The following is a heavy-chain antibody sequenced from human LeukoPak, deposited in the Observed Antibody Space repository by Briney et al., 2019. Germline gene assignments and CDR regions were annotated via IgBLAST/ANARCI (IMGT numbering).Heavy chain of an antibody. CDR1: GFSFSRYG. Sequence: PGGSLRLSCEASGFSFSRYGMHWVRQAPGKGLEWVAVISFDGTKKYYADFMKGRLSIARDNSKNMLYLQMNSLRPEDTALYYCAKMGAVFDSSGWGYLDSWGPGSLVIVSS. CDR2: ISFDGTKK. D-gene: IGHD3-22*01. V-gene: IGHV3-30*18. CDR3: AKMGAVFDSSGWGYLDS. J-gene: IGHJ4*02.